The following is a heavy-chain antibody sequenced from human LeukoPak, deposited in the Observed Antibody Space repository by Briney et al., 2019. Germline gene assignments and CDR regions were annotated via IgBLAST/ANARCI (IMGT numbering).Heavy chain of an antibody. CDR1: GGSISSYY. CDR3: ARHPTGYSTGWYVD. Sequence: SETLSLTCTVSGGSISSYYWSWLRQPPGKGLEWIGNIYYSGTTNYNPSLKSRVTMSVDTPKNQFSLKLSSVTAADTAVYYCARHPTGYSTGWYVDWGQGTLVTVSS. J-gene: IGHJ4*02. V-gene: IGHV4-59*08. CDR2: IYYSGTT. D-gene: IGHD6-19*01.